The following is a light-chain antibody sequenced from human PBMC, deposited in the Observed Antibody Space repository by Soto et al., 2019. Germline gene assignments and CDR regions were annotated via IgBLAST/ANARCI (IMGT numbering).Light chain of an antibody. CDR2: GAS. CDR1: QSVSSSY. Sequence: EIVLTQSPGTLSLSPGERVTLSCSASQSVSSSYLAWYQQKPGQAPRLLIYGASSRATGIPDRFSGSGSGTHFTLTISRLEPEDFAVYYCQQYGSSPRTFGQGTKVEIK. V-gene: IGKV3-20*01. J-gene: IGKJ1*01. CDR3: QQYGSSPRT.